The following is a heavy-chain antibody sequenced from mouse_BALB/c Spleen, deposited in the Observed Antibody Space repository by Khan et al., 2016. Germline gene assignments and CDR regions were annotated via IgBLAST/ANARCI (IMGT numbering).Heavy chain of an antibody. V-gene: IGHV1S29*02. Sequence: VQLQQSGPELVKPGASVKISCKASGYTFTNYNMNWVKQSHGKSLEWIGYIYPYTGGTGYNQKFKSKATLTVDDSSSTAYMELRSLTSEDSAVYYCARNSHVRYDEGYVKDYWGQGTSVTVSS. CDR3: ARNSHVRYDEGYVKDY. CDR2: IYPYTGGT. CDR1: GYTFTNYN. D-gene: IGHD2-14*01. J-gene: IGHJ4*01.